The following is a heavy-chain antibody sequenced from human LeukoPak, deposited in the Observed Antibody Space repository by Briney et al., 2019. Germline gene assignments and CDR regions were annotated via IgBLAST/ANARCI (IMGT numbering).Heavy chain of an antibody. CDR1: GFTFNRYP. CDR2: IKQDGSEK. J-gene: IGHJ6*02. CDR3: ARDCIAGYYYYGMDV. Sequence: GGSLRLSCSASGFTFNRYPMHWVRHAPGKGLEWVANIKQDGSEKYYVDSVKGRFTISRDNAKNSLYLQMNSLRAEDTAVYYCARDCIAGYYYYGMDVWGQGTTVTVSS. V-gene: IGHV3-7*01. D-gene: IGHD6-13*01.